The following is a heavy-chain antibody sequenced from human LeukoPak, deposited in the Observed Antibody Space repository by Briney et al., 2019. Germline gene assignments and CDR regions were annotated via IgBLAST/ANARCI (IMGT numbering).Heavy chain of an antibody. CDR3: ARDEVNDYGGNPDAFDI. CDR2: ISPDSTFI. V-gene: IGHV3-21*01. J-gene: IGHJ3*02. Sequence: PGGSLRLSCAGSGFTFSTDGMNRVRQAPGKGLEWVSSISPDSTFIPQADSVKGRFTISRDNAKNSLYLQMESLRVEDTAVYYCARDEVNDYGGNPDAFDIWGQGTMVTVSS. CDR1: GFTFSTDG. D-gene: IGHD4-23*01.